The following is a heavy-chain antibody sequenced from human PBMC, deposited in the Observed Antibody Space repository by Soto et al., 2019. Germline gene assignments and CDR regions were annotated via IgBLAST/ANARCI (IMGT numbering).Heavy chain of an antibody. CDR3: AKEGIAAAGTPKDPYNWFDP. CDR1: GFTFSSYG. V-gene: IGHV3-30*18. Sequence: PGGSLRLSCAASGFTFSSYGMHWVRQAPGKGLEWVAVISYDGSNKYYADSVKGRFTISRDNSKNTLYLQMNSLRAEDTAVYYCAKEGIAAAGTPKDPYNWFDPWGQGTLVTVSS. J-gene: IGHJ5*02. CDR2: ISYDGSNK. D-gene: IGHD6-13*01.